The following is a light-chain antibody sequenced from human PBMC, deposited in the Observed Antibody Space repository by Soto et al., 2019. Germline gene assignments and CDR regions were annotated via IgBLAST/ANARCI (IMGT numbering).Light chain of an antibody. Sequence: EIVMTQSPATLSVSPGERATLSCRASQSVSSNLAWYQQKPGQAPRLLIYGASTRATGIPARFSGSGSGTEFTLTVSSLQSEDFAVYYCQQYNNWPPVTFGQGTKVEIK. CDR2: GAS. CDR1: QSVSSN. CDR3: QQYNNWPPVT. V-gene: IGKV3-15*01. J-gene: IGKJ1*01.